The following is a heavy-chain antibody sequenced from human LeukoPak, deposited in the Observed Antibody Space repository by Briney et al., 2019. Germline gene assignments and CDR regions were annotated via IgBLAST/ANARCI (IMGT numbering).Heavy chain of an antibody. D-gene: IGHD3-10*01. Sequence: PGGSLRLSCAASGFTFSYYWLSWVRQAPGKGLEWVANIKHDGSEEYYVDSVKGRFTISRDNAKNSLYLQMNSLRAEDTAVYYCAREARGPRGAFDIWGQGTMVTVSS. CDR1: GFTFSYYW. CDR3: AREARGPRGAFDI. CDR2: IKHDGSEE. V-gene: IGHV3-7*01. J-gene: IGHJ3*02.